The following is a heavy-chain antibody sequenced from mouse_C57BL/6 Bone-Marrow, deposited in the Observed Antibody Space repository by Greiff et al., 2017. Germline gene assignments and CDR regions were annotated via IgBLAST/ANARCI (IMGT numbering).Heavy chain of an antibody. CDR3: AGGGTTVVAPYYAMDY. V-gene: IGHV1-39*01. J-gene: IGHJ4*01. CDR2: INPNYGTT. Sequence: EVQLQESGPELVKPGASVKISCKASGYSFTDYNMNWVKQSNGKSLEWIGVINPNYGTTSYNQKFKGKATLTVDQSSSTAYMQLNSLTSEDSAVYYCAGGGTTVVAPYYAMDYWGQGTSVTVSS. CDR1: GYSFTDYN. D-gene: IGHD1-1*01.